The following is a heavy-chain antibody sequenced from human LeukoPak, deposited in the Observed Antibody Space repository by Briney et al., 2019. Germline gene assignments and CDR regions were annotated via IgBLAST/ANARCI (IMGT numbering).Heavy chain of an antibody. CDR2: IYYSGST. CDR1: GGSISRYY. CDR3: ARGGYYGSGNDFRFDP. D-gene: IGHD3-10*01. V-gene: IGHV4-59*01. J-gene: IGHJ5*02. Sequence: SETLSLTCTVSGGSISRYYWSWIRQPPGKGLEWIGYIYYSGSTNYKPSLKSRVTISVDTSKNQFSLKLSSVTAADTAVYYCARGGYYGSGNDFRFDPWGQGTLVTVSS.